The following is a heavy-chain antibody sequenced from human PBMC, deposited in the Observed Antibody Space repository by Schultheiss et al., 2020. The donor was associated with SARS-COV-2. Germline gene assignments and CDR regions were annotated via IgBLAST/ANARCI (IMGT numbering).Heavy chain of an antibody. CDR2: IWYDGSNK. D-gene: IGHD3-3*01. CDR1: GFTFSSYG. Sequence: GGSLRLSCAASGFTFSSYGMHWVRQAPGKGLEWVAVIWYDGSNKYYADSVKGRFTISRDNSKNTLYLQMNSLRAEDTAVYYCTTDSDFWSGHYYYGMDVWGQGTTVTVSS. V-gene: IGHV3-33*01. J-gene: IGHJ6*02. CDR3: TTDSDFWSGHYYYGMDV.